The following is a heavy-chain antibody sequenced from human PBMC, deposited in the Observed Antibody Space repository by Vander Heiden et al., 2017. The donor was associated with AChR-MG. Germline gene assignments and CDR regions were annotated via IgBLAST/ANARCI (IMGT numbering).Heavy chain of an antibody. CDR3: ARGSTKGQQMDQ. CDR1: GGSISSYY. Sequence: QVQLQESGPGLVKPSETLSLTCTVSGGSISSYYWSWIRQPPGKGLEWIGYIYYSGSTNYNPSLKSRVTISVDTSKKQFSLKLSSVTAADTAVYYCARGSTKGQQMDQWGQGTLVTVSS. D-gene: IGHD2-8*01. V-gene: IGHV4-59*01. J-gene: IGHJ4*02. CDR2: IYYSGST.